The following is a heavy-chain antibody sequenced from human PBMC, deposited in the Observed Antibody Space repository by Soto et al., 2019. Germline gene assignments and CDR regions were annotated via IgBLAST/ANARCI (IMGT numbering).Heavy chain of an antibody. CDR3: AKDGYSITRNKPLDY. D-gene: IGHD2-2*01. V-gene: IGHV3-23*01. CDR1: RFTFSSYA. Sequence: GGSLRLSCAASRFTFSSYAMCWVRQAPGKGLEWVSSISVSGGSTYYADSVKGRFTISRDNSKNTLYLQMNSLRAEDTAVYYCAKDGYSITRNKPLDYWGQGALVIVSS. J-gene: IGHJ4*02. CDR2: ISVSGGST.